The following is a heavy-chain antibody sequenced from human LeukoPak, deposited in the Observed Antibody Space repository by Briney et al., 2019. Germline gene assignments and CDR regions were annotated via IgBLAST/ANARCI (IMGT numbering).Heavy chain of an antibody. Sequence: GRSLRLSCAASGFTFSSYGMHWVRQAPGKGLEWVAVIWYDGSNKYYADSVKGRFTISRDNSKITLYLQMNSLRAEDTAVYYCARIATPQRVYGMDVWGQGTTVTVSS. J-gene: IGHJ6*02. D-gene: IGHD6-13*01. V-gene: IGHV3-33*01. CDR3: ARIATPQRVYGMDV. CDR1: GFTFSSYG. CDR2: IWYDGSNK.